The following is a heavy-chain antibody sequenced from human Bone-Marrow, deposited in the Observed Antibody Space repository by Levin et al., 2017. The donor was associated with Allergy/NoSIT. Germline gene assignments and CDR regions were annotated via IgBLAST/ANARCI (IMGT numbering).Heavy chain of an antibody. V-gene: IGHV4-30-4*01. D-gene: IGHD3-3*01. J-gene: IGHJ2*01. CDR2: IYYSGST. CDR1: GGSFSSGHYY. CDR3: ARETAFYDFWSGYPNWNFDL. Sequence: SETLSLTCTVSGGSFSSGHYYWNWIRQPPGKGLEWIGNIYYSGSTYYNPSLKSRVAVSLDTSKHQLSLKLTSVTAADTAVYYCARETAFYDFWSGYPNWNFDLWGRGTLVTVSS.